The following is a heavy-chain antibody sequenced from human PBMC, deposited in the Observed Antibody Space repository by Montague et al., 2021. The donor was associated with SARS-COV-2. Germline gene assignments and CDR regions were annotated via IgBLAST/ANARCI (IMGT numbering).Heavy chain of an antibody. J-gene: IGHJ4*02. D-gene: IGHD3-10*01. V-gene: IGHV3-74*01. CDR2: INSDGSST. CDR1: GFTFSSYW. CDR3: ARVLYYYGRFDY. Sequence: SLRLSCAASGFTFSSYWMHWVRQAPGKGLVWVSRINSDGSSTSYADSVKGRFTISRDNAKNTLYLQMNGLRAEDTAVYYCARVLYYYGRFDYWGQGTLVTVSS.